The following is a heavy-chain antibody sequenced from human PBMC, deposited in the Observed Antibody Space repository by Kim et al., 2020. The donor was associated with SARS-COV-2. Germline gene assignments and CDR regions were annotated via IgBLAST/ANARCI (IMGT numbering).Heavy chain of an antibody. D-gene: IGHD5-18*01. J-gene: IGHJ5*02. V-gene: IGHV3-48*02. Sequence: GGSLRLSCAASGFTFSSYSMNWVRQAPGKGLEWVSYISSSSSTIYYADSVKGRFTISRDNAKNSLYLQMNSLRDEDTAVYYCARDRGLYSYGPLNWFDPWGQGTLVTVSS. CDR2: ISSSSSTI. CDR3: ARDRGLYSYGPLNWFDP. CDR1: GFTFSSYS.